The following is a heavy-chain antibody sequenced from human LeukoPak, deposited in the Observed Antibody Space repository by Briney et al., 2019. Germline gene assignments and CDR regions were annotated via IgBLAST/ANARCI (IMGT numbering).Heavy chain of an antibody. CDR1: GYTLTELS. V-gene: IGHV1-24*01. CDR3: ARVADIVVVPAATNWFDP. J-gene: IGHJ5*02. CDR2: FDPEDGET. Sequence: GASVKVSCKVSGYTLTELSMHWVRQAPGKGLEWMGGFDPEDGETIYAQKFQGRVTMTEDTSTSTAYMELRSLRSDDTAVYYCARVADIVVVPAATNWFDPWGQGTLVTVSS. D-gene: IGHD2-2*01.